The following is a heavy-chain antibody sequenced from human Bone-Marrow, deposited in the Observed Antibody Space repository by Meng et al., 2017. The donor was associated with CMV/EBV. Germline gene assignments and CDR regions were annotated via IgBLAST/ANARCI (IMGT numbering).Heavy chain of an antibody. V-gene: IGHV4-34*01. Sequence: YWSWIRQPPGKGLEWIGEINHRGSPNYHPSLKRRVTISVDPSKNQFSLKLSSVTAADTAVYYCARDGGYCSSTSCPTGYYYYGMDVWGQGTTVTVSS. CDR2: INHRGSP. D-gene: IGHD2-2*03. CDR3: ARDGGYCSSTSCPTGYYYYGMDV. CDR1: Y. J-gene: IGHJ6*02.